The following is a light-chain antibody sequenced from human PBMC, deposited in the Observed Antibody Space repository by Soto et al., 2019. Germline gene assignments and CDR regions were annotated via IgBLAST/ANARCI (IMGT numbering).Light chain of an antibody. CDR2: GAS. CDR1: QSVSSSY. Sequence: EIVLTQCPCTLSLSAWERSTLSCRAIQSVSSSYLAWYQQKPGQAPRLLIYGASSRATGIPDRFSGSGSGTDFTLTISRLEPEDFAVYYCQQYGSSLTWTFGQGTKVDI. CDR3: QQYGSSLTWT. V-gene: IGKV3-20*01. J-gene: IGKJ1*01.